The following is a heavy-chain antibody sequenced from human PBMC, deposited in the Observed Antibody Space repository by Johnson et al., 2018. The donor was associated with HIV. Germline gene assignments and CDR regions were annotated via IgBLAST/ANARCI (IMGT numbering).Heavy chain of an antibody. J-gene: IGHJ3*02. CDR2: IYSGGST. D-gene: IGHD2-15*01. CDR3: ALGGSWYAFDI. Sequence: QMQLVESGGGVVQPGRSVRLSCAASGFTFSSYAMHWVRQAPGKGLEWVSVIYSGGSTYYADSVKGRFTISRDNSKNTLYLQMNSLRAEDTAVYYCALGGSWYAFDIWGQGTMVTVSS. CDR1: GFTFSSYA. V-gene: IGHV3-NL1*01.